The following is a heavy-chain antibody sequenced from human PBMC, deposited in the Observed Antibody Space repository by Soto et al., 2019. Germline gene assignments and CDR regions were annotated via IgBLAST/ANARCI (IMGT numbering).Heavy chain of an antibody. D-gene: IGHD3-10*01. CDR1: GFTFSSYG. CDR2: IWYDGSNK. CDR3: ARDGIRYDYGAGRHYDYDGMDV. J-gene: IGHJ6*02. V-gene: IGHV3-33*01. Sequence: QVQLVESGGGVVQPGRSLRLSCAASGFTFSSYGMHWVRQAPGKGLEWVAVIWYDGSNKYYADSVKGRFTISRDNSKNTLDRQRNSRRAEDTAVYYCARDGIRYDYGAGRHYDYDGMDVGGQGTTGTVSS.